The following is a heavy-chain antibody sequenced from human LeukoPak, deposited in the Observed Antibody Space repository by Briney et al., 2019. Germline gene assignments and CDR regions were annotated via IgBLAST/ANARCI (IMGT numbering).Heavy chain of an antibody. J-gene: IGHJ4*02. CDR3: ARALDY. CDR1: GFTFSSYA. V-gene: IGHV3-30-3*01. Sequence: PGGSLRLSCAASGFTFSSYAMHWVRQAPGKGLEWVAVISYDGSNKYYADSVKGRFTISRDNSKNTLYLQMNSLRAEDTAVYYCARALDYWGQGAQVTVSS. CDR2: ISYDGSNK.